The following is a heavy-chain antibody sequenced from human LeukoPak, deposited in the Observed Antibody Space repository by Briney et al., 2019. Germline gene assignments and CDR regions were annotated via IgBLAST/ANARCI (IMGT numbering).Heavy chain of an antibody. CDR3: AKVGYCSSTSCYFGHYYYYYCMDV. J-gene: IGHJ6*02. CDR1: GFTFSSYG. Sequence: PGGSLRLSCAASGFTFSSYGMHWVRQAPGKGLEWVAVISYDGSNKYYADSVKGRFTISRDNSKNTLYLQMNSLRAEDTAVYYCAKVGYCSSTSCYFGHYYYYYCMDVWGQGTTVTVSS. V-gene: IGHV3-30*18. D-gene: IGHD2-2*01. CDR2: ISYDGSNK.